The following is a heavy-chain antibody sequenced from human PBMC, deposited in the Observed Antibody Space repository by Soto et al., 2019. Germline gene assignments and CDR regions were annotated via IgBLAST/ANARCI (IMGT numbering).Heavy chain of an antibody. J-gene: IGHJ4*02. CDR1: GGSISSGGYS. V-gene: IGHV4-30-2*01. CDR2: IYHSGST. D-gene: IGHD3-3*01. Sequence: QLQLQESGSGLVKPSQTLSLTCTVSGGSISSGGYSWNWIRQPPGKGLEWIGYIYHSGSTDYNPSLRSRVTISVDQSNNQFSLKLSSVTAADTAVYYCARDELDGYYFEYWGQGTLVTVSS. CDR3: ARDELDGYYFEY.